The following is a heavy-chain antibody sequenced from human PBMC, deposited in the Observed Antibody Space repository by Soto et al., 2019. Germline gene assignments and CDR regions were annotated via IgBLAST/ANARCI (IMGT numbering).Heavy chain of an antibody. D-gene: IGHD3-3*01. Sequence: GASVKVSCKASGYTFTSYYMHWVRQAPGQGLEWMGIINPSGGSTSYAQKFQGRVTMTRDTSTSTVYMELSSLRSEDTAVYYCARDLGVLRFLEWLQRRDYYGMGVWGQGTTVTVSS. CDR1: GYTFTSYY. V-gene: IGHV1-46*01. CDR2: INPSGGST. CDR3: ARDLGVLRFLEWLQRRDYYGMGV. J-gene: IGHJ6*02.